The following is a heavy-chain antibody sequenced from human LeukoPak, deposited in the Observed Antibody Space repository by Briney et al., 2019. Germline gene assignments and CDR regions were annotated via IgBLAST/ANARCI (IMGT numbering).Heavy chain of an antibody. Sequence: PGGSLRLSCAASGFTFSDYYMSWIRQAPGKGLEWVSYISSSSYTNYADSVKGRFTISRDNAKNSLYLQMNSLRAEDTAVYSCARGEAVAGTCFDSWGQGTLVTVSS. V-gene: IGHV3-11*05. CDR2: ISSSSYT. D-gene: IGHD6-19*01. CDR1: GFTFSDYY. CDR3: ARGEAVAGTCFDS. J-gene: IGHJ4*02.